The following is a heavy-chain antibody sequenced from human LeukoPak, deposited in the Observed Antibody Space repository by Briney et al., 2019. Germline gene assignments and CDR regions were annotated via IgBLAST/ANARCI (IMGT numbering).Heavy chain of an antibody. V-gene: IGHV3-23*01. CDR3: AKRLNYYDSSGPSTEDY. D-gene: IGHD3-22*01. CDR1: GFTFSDYY. CDR2: ISGSGGST. J-gene: IGHJ4*02. Sequence: GGSLRLSCAASGFTFSDYYMSWVRQAPGKGLEWVSAISGSGGSTYYADSVKGRFTISRDNSKNTLYLQMNSLRAEDTAVYYCAKRLNYYDSSGPSTEDYWGQGTLVTVSS.